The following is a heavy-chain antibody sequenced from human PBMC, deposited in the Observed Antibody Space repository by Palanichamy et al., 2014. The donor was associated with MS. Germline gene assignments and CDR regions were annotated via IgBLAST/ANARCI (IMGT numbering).Heavy chain of an antibody. CDR3: ARESPVGAKAFDY. J-gene: IGHJ4*02. Sequence: QPPGKGLEYIGQIYHNGVTNYNPSLKSRLIISIDKSKNHFSLNLSSVTAADTAVYYCARESPVGAKAFDYWGQGTLVTVSS. V-gene: IGHV4-4*02. CDR2: IYHNGVT. D-gene: IGHD1-26*01.